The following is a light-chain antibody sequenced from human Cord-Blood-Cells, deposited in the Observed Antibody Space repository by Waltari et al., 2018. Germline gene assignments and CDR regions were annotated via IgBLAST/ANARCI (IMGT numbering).Light chain of an antibody. J-gene: IGLJ2*01. CDR3: QVWDSSSDHVV. V-gene: IGLV3-21*04. CDR1: NTGSKR. Sequence: SYVLTQPPSVSVAPGTTARITCGGNNTGSKRVHWYQQKPGQAPVLVISYDSDRPSGIPERFAGSNSGNTATLTISRVEAGDEADYYCQVWDSSSDHVVFGGGTKLTVL. CDR2: YDS.